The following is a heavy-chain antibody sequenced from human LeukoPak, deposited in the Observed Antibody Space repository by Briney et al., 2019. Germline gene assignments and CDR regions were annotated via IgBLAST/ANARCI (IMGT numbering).Heavy chain of an antibody. CDR2: ISSSSSYI. CDR3: ASQPDYYYYMDV. J-gene: IGHJ6*03. CDR1: GFTFSSYS. V-gene: IGHV3-21*01. Sequence: GGSLRLSCAASGFTFSSYSMNWVRQAPGKGLEWVSSISSSSSYIYYADSVKGRFTISRDNAKNSLYLQMNSLRAEDTAVYYCASQPDYYYYMDVWGKGTTVTVSS.